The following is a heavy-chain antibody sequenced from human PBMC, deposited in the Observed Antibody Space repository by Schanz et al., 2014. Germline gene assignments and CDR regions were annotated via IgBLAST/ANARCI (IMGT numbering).Heavy chain of an antibody. D-gene: IGHD3-22*01. J-gene: IGHJ5*02. Sequence: QVQLVQSGAEVKKPGASVKVSCKASGYSFISHAIHWVRQAPGQRLEWMGRIVPIAGITNYAQRFQGRVTITADKSSDTAYMELSSLRSEDTAVYYCAREVGLYDRGWFDPWGQGTLVTVSS. CDR2: IVPIAGIT. V-gene: IGHV1-3*01. CDR1: GYSFISHA. CDR3: AREVGLYDRGWFDP.